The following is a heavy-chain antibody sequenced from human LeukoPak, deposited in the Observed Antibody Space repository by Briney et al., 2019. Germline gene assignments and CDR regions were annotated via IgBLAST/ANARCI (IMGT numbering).Heavy chain of an antibody. CDR2: INHSGST. Sequence: SETLSLTCAVYGGSFSGYYWSWIRQPPGKGLEWIGEINHSGSTNYNPSLKSRVTISVDTSKNQFSLKLSSVTAAATAVYYCARGFSRSGYYGYWGQGTLVTVSS. D-gene: IGHD3-22*01. J-gene: IGHJ4*02. V-gene: IGHV4-34*01. CDR1: GGSFSGYY. CDR3: ARGFSRSGYYGY.